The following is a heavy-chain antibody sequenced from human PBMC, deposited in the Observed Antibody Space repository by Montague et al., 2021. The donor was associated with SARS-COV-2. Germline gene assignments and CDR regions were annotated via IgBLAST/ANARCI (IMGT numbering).Heavy chain of an antibody. CDR3: ARHWGIAAAGN. V-gene: IGHV4-39*01. Sequence: SETLSLTCSVSGGSITDRTYYWGCIRQSPGKGLEGIGAINYSGTTYYNPSLKSRVTISLDTAKNQFSLKMTSVTAADTAVYYCARHWGIAAAGNWGQGTLVTVSS. CDR2: INYSGTT. CDR1: GGSITDRTYY. J-gene: IGHJ4*02. D-gene: IGHD6-13*01.